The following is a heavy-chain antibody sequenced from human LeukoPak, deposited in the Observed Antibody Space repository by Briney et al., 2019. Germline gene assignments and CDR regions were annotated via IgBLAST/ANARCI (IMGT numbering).Heavy chain of an antibody. D-gene: IGHD1-26*01. CDR3: ARDPDPSGSYRYFDY. Sequence: GASVKVSCKASGYTFTGYYMHWVRQAPGQGLEWMGWINPNSGGTNYAQKFQGRVTMTRDTSISTAYMELSRLRSDDTAVYYCARDPDPSGSYRYFDYWGQGTLVTVSS. J-gene: IGHJ4*02. V-gene: IGHV1-2*02. CDR1: GYTFTGYY. CDR2: INPNSGGT.